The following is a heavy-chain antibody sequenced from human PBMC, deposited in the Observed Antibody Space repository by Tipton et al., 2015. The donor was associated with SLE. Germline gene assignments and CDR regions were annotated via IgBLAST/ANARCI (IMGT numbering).Heavy chain of an antibody. Sequence: TLSLTCAVYGGSFSGYYWSWIRQPPGKGLEWIGEINHSGNTNYNPSLKSRVTISVDTSKNQFSLKLSSVTAADTAVYYCARLTIFGVVIIGNYYYYMDVCGKGTTVTVSS. CDR1: GGSFSGYY. D-gene: IGHD3-3*01. CDR2: INHSGNT. CDR3: ARLTIFGVVIIGNYYYYMDV. V-gene: IGHV4-34*01. J-gene: IGHJ6*03.